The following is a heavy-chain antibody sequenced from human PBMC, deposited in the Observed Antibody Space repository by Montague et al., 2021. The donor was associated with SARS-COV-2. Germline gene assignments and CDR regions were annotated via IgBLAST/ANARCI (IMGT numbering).Heavy chain of an antibody. V-gene: IGHV4-39*01. Sequence: SETLSLTCTVSGGSISSSSYYWGWIRQPPGKGLEWIGSIYYSGSTYYNPSLKSRVTISVDTSKNQFSLKLSSVTAADTAVYYCARQMGQSSIFGAGIQYYFDYWGQGTLVTVSS. CDR2: IYYSGST. J-gene: IGHJ4*02. CDR1: GGSISSSSYY. D-gene: IGHD3-3*01. CDR3: ARQMGQSSIFGAGIQYYFDY.